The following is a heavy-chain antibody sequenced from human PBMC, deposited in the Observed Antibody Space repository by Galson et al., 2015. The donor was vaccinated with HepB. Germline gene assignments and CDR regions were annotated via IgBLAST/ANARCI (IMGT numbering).Heavy chain of an antibody. Sequence: SLRLSCAASGFTFSSYAMSWVRQAPGKGLEWVSAISGSGGSTYYADSVKGRFTISRDNSKNTLYLQMNSLRAEDTAVYYCAKEGKSVAARRGPYYYYGMDVWGQGTTVTVSS. D-gene: IGHD6-6*01. J-gene: IGHJ6*02. CDR1: GFTFSSYA. V-gene: IGHV3-23*01. CDR2: ISGSGGST. CDR3: AKEGKSVAARRGPYYYYGMDV.